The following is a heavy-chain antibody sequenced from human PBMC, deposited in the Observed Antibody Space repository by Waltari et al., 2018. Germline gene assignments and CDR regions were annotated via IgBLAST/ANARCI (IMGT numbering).Heavy chain of an antibody. J-gene: IGHJ4*02. D-gene: IGHD2-15*01. Sequence: VQLVQSGGGLVQPGGSQRLSSMGPGFTLGRFGLSWVRQAPGKGLEWVTNIKQDGSEEYYVDSVKGRFTISRDNAKKSLYLQMNSLRVEDTAVYYCARPPPGVVADAYDYWGQGTLVTVSS. CDR3: ARPPPGVVADAYDY. CDR2: IKQDGSEE. V-gene: IGHV3-7*01. CDR1: GFTLGRFG.